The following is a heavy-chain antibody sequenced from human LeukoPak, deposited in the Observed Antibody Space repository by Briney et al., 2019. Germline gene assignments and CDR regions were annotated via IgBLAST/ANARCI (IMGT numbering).Heavy chain of an antibody. Sequence: ASVKVSCKASGYTFTSYDINWVRQATGQGLEWMGWMNPNSGNTGYAQKFQGRVTMTRNTSISTAYMELSRLRSEDTAVYYCASLLDYGDYVPRPWGQGTLVTVSS. J-gene: IGHJ5*02. CDR1: GYTFTSYD. D-gene: IGHD4-17*01. CDR3: ASLLDYGDYVPRP. CDR2: MNPNSGNT. V-gene: IGHV1-8*01.